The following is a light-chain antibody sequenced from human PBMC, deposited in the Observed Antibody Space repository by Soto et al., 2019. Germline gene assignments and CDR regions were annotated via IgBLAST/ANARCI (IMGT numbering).Light chain of an antibody. J-gene: IGKJ1*01. CDR2: DVS. CDR3: QHYTMYSPWT. V-gene: IGKV1-5*01. CDR1: QSITTW. Sequence: DIQMTQSPSTVSAYVGDSVTITCRASQSITTWLAWYQQRPGKAPKLLIYDVSSLQSGVPSRFSGSVSGTEFTLTIRSLKPDDFATYYCQHYTMYSPWTFGQGNKVEIK.